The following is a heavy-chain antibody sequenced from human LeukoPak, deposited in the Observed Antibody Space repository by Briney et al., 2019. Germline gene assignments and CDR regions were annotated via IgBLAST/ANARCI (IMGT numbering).Heavy chain of an antibody. D-gene: IGHD6-13*01. J-gene: IGHJ5*02. CDR3: ARDHSSSWGWNWFDP. CDR1: GYTFTIYY. Sequence: GSVKVSCNASGYTFTIYYMHWVRQAPGQGLEWMGIINPSGGSTSYAQKFQGRVTMTRDTSTSTVYMELSSLRSEDTAVYYCARDHSSSWGWNWFDPWGQGTLVTVSS. V-gene: IGHV1-46*01. CDR2: INPSGGST.